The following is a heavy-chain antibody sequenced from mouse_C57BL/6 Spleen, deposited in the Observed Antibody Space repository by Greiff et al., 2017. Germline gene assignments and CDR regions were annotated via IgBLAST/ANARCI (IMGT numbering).Heavy chain of an antibody. Sequence: VQLQQSGPELVKPGASVKISCKASGYSFTGYYMNWVKQSPEKSLEWIGEINPSTGGTTYNQKFKAKATLTVDKSSSTAYMQLKSLPSEDSAVYYCARSYYCGAMDYWGQGTSATVSS. D-gene: IGHD1-1*01. CDR3: ARSYYCGAMDY. J-gene: IGHJ4*01. V-gene: IGHV1-42*01. CDR2: INPSTGGT. CDR1: GYSFTGYY.